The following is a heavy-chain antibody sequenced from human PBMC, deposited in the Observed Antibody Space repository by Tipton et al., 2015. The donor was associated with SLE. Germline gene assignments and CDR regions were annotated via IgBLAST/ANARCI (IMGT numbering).Heavy chain of an antibody. D-gene: IGHD6-19*01. Sequence: TLSLTCTVSGGSISSGSYYWSWIRQPAGKGLEWIGYIYYSGSTNYNPSLKSRVTISVDTSKNQFSLKLSSVTAADTAVYYCARAVAGTLDYWGQGTLVTVSS. J-gene: IGHJ4*02. V-gene: IGHV4-61*10. CDR3: ARAVAGTLDY. CDR1: GGSISSGSYY. CDR2: IYYSGST.